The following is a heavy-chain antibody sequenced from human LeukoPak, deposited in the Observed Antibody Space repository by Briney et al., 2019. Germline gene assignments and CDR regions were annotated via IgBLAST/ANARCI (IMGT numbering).Heavy chain of an antibody. J-gene: IGHJ4*02. D-gene: IGHD5-12*01. V-gene: IGHV1-8*01. Sequence: VASVKVSFKASGYTFTSYDINWGRQATGQGLEWMGWMNPNSGNTGYAQKFQGRVTMTRNTSISTAYMELSSLRSEDTAVYYCARGLESSGYDPFDYWGQGTLVTVSS. CDR3: ARGLESSGYDPFDY. CDR2: MNPNSGNT. CDR1: GYTFTSYD.